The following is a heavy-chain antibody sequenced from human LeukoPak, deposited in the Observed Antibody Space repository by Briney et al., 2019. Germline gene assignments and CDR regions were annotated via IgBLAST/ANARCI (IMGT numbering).Heavy chain of an antibody. CDR1: GGSISPYF. V-gene: IGHV4-59*01. CDR2: ISYTGST. CDR3: ARDDYRGVTNFDP. Sequence: PSGTLSPTCTVSGGSISPYFWSWMRQTPGKGLEWIGYISYTGSTNYNPALKSRVTISVDTSKNQFSLQLTSVTAADTAVYYCARDDYRGVTNFDPWGQGTLVTVSS. D-gene: IGHD3-10*01. J-gene: IGHJ5*02.